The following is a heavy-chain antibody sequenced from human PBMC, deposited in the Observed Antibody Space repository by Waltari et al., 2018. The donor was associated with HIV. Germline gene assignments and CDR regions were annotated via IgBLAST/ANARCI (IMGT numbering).Heavy chain of an antibody. V-gene: IGHV3-53*02. J-gene: IGHJ6*02. D-gene: IGHD4-17*01. Sequence: EVELVETGGDLMRPGGSLRLSCATSGFAVSNNYINWVRQAPGKGLDCVSAIDRGGDTKDADSVKGRFLISRDNSKNTVFRQLNRLRVEDTAVYYCTGPDGDQGTSVTYYGMGVWGQGTTVTVSS. CDR3: TGPDGDQGTSVTYYGMGV. CDR2: IDRGGDT. CDR1: GFAVSNNY.